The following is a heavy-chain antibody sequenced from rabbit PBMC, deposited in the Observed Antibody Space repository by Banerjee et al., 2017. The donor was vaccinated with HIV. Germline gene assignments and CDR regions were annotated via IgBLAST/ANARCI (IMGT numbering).Heavy chain of an antibody. J-gene: IGHJ4*01. V-gene: IGHV1S45*01. CDR2: IPTGSSGST. Sequence: QEQLEESGGDLVKPEGSLTLTCTASGFTLSSYWMCWVRQAPGKGLEWIACIPTGSSGSTYYASWAKGRFTISKTSSTTVTLQMTSLTAADTATYFCARDLAGVIGWNFNLWGQGTLVTVS. CDR1: GFTLSSYW. D-gene: IGHD4-1*01. CDR3: ARDLAGVIGWNFNL.